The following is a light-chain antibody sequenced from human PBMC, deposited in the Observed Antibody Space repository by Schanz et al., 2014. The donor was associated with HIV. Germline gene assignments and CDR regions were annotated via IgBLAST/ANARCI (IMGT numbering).Light chain of an antibody. CDR2: RNN. Sequence: QSVLTQPPSASGTPGQRVTISCSGNSSDIRSNSVYWYQQFPGTAPKLLIYRNNQRPSGVSDRFSGSKSANTASLAISGLQADDEGDYYCTSYTTNRTVAFGGGTKVTVL. J-gene: IGLJ3*02. V-gene: IGLV1-44*01. CDR3: TSYTTNRTVA. CDR1: SSDIRSNS.